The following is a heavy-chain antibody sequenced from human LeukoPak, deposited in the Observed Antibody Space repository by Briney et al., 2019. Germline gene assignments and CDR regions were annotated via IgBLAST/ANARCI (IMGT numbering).Heavy chain of an antibody. Sequence: ASVKVSCKASGYTFTGYYIHWVRQAPGQGLEWMGWINPHSGGTNYAQKFQGRVTMTRDTSISTAYMELSRLRSDDTAVYYCASTYCGGDCDDWYFDLWGRGTLVTVSS. CDR3: ASTYCGGDCDDWYFDL. CDR2: INPHSGGT. CDR1: GYTFTGYY. V-gene: IGHV1-2*02. D-gene: IGHD2-21*02. J-gene: IGHJ2*01.